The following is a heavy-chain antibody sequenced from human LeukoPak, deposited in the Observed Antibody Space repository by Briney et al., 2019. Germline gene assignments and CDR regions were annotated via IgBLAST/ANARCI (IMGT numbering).Heavy chain of an antibody. J-gene: IGHJ2*01. CDR3: ARAIPVNWYFDL. Sequence: GGSLRLSCAASGLTVSSNYMNWVRQAPGKGLEWVSVIYSGGSTYYAGSVKGRFTISRDNSRNTLYLQMNSLRAEDTAVYYCARAIPVNWYFDLWGRGTLVTVSS. V-gene: IGHV3-66*01. CDR1: GLTVSSNY. D-gene: IGHD2-2*02. CDR2: IYSGGST.